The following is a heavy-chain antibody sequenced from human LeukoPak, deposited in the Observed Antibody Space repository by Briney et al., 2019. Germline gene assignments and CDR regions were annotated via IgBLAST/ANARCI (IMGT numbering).Heavy chain of an antibody. J-gene: IGHJ4*02. Sequence: GGSLRLSCAVSGFTFSGFWMSWSRQAPGKGLEWVASINSDGSEGYYADVVKGRFTISRDNAKNSLYLQINSLRAEDAAVYYCARLPGIAVAGAGSFDYWGQGTLVTVSS. D-gene: IGHD6-19*01. CDR3: ARLPGIAVAGAGSFDY. CDR2: INSDGSEG. V-gene: IGHV3-7*03. CDR1: GFTFSGFW.